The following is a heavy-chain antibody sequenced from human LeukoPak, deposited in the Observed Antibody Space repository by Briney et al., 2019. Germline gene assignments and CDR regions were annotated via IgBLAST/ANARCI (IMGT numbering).Heavy chain of an antibody. CDR3: ARGGLTAVALY. CDR1: GLSLNNYA. CDR2: SSSSDDGK. J-gene: IGHJ4*02. V-gene: IGHV3-23*01. D-gene: IGHD6-13*01. Sequence: GGSLRLSCTASGLSLNNYAMSWVRQVPGKGLEWVSASSSSDDGKWYAESVRGRFTISRDTSKNTVYLQMNSLRVDDTAIYYCARGGLTAVALYWGQGTLVTVSS.